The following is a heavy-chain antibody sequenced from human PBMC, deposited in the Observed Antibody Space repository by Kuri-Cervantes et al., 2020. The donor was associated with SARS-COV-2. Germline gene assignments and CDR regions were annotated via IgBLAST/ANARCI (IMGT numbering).Heavy chain of an antibody. V-gene: IGHV3-48*03. D-gene: IGHD6-19*01. CDR2: ISNSVSTI. CDR3: ARERGSSGWEYYYYGMDV. J-gene: IGHJ6*02. CDR1: GFTFSSYE. Sequence: LSLTCAASGFTFSSYEMNWVRQAPGKGLEWVSYISNSVSTIYYADSVKGRFTISRDNAKNSLYLQMNSLRAEDTAVYYCARERGSSGWEYYYYGMDVWGQGTTVTVSS.